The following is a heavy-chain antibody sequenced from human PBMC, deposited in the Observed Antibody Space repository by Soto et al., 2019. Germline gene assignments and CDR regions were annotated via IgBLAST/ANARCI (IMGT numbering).Heavy chain of an antibody. Sequence: GSLRLSCAASGFIFSSFAMSWVRQAPGKGLEWVSGISGTDGTTYYADSVKGRFTISRDNSKNTLYLQMNSLRAEDTAVYYCAKSKLITMIVVVISPFDYWGQGTLDTVSS. J-gene: IGHJ4*02. CDR1: GFIFSSFA. CDR2: ISGTDGTT. CDR3: AKSKLITMIVVVISPFDY. V-gene: IGHV3-23*01. D-gene: IGHD3-22*01.